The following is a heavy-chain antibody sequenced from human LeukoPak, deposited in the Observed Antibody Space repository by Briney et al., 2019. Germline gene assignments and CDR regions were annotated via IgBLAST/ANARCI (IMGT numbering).Heavy chain of an antibody. Sequence: ASVKVSCKASGYTFTGYYMHWVRQAPGQGLEWMGWINPNSGGTDYAQKFQGWVTMTRDTSISTAYMELSRLRSDDTAVYYCARDSGSQSFDYWGQGTLVTVSS. CDR2: INPNSGGT. D-gene: IGHD6-13*01. J-gene: IGHJ4*02. CDR1: GYTFTGYY. V-gene: IGHV1-2*04. CDR3: ARDSGSQSFDY.